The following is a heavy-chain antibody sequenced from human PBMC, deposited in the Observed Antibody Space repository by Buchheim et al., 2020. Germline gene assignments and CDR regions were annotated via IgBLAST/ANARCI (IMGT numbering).Heavy chain of an antibody. D-gene: IGHD2/OR15-2a*01. Sequence: EVQLVQSGAEVKKAGESLRISCKGSGYSFTTYWIGWVRQMPGKGLEWMGIIYPHDSDTRYSPSFQGQVTISANKSINTAYLQWSSLKASDTAIYYCARRTLILPSMGWFDPWGQGTL. V-gene: IGHV5-51*01. CDR1: GYSFTTYW. CDR3: ARRTLILPSMGWFDP. CDR2: IYPHDSDT. J-gene: IGHJ5*02.